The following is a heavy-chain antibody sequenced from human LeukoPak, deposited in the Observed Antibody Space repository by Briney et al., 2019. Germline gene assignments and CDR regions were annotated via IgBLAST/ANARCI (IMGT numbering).Heavy chain of an antibody. D-gene: IGHD3-9*01. CDR1: GFSFSSYG. J-gene: IGHJ4*02. CDR2: MSSSDDGR. CDR3: AKGGDFDMVTGCPRGSDS. V-gene: IGHV3-23*01. Sequence: GGSLRLSCATSGFSFSSYGMRWVRQAPGKGLEWVSAMSSSDDGRYYAAPVRGRFTIARDTSRRTLYLQMISPGDAGACGYESAKGGDFDMVTGCPRGSDSRGQGTPVTVSS.